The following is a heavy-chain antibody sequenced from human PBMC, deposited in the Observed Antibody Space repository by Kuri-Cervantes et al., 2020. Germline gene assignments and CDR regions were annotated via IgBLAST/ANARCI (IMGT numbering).Heavy chain of an antibody. D-gene: IGHD3-10*01. Sequence: ASVKVSCKASGYTFTSYAMHWVRQAPGQRLEWMGWSNAGNGNTKYSQEFQGRVTMTRNTSISTAYMELSSLRSEDTAVYYCARAGSMVRGDDWFDPWGQGTLVTVSS. V-gene: IGHV1-3*02. J-gene: IGHJ5*02. CDR2: SNAGNGNT. CDR3: ARAGSMVRGDDWFDP. CDR1: GYTFTSYA.